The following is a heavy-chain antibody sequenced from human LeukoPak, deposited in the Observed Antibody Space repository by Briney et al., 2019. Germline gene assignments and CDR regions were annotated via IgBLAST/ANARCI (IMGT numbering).Heavy chain of an antibody. CDR1: GGSISSSNW. CDR2: IYHSGST. Sequence: SETLSLTCAVSGGSISSSNWWSWVRQPPGKGLEWIGEIYHSGSTNYNPSLKSRVTISVDKSKNQVSLHLNSVTPEDTAVYYCTREGRNFFDPWGQGTLVTVSS. J-gene: IGHJ5*02. CDR3: TREGRNFFDP. V-gene: IGHV4-4*02.